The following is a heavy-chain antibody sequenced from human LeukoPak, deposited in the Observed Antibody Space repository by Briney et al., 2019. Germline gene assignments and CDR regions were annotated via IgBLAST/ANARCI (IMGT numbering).Heavy chain of an antibody. D-gene: IGHD3-10*01. CDR3: AKVAKYYYGSETYFFFEH. CDR1: GGSIRSYH. J-gene: IGHJ4*02. CDR2: IFHAGNT. Sequence: SETLSLTCTVSGGSIRSYHWSWIRQSPGKGLECIGNIFHAGNTNYNPSLKSRVTMSIDTSKNQFSLNLRSVTAADTAVYYCAKVAKYYYGSETYFFFEHWGQGILVTVSS. V-gene: IGHV4-59*12.